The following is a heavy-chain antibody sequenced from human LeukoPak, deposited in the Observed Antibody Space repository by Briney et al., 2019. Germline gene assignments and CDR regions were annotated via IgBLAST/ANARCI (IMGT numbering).Heavy chain of an antibody. V-gene: IGHV3-23*01. CDR1: GFTFSSYA. CDR3: ARDKFGSGSYGAAFDF. Sequence: PGGSLRLSCSASGFTFSSYAMNWVRQAPGKGLEWVSFMSYGGGSTYYADSVKGRFTISRDNSKSTLYLQMNSLRAEDTAVYYCARDKFGSGSYGAAFDFWGQGTLVTVSS. J-gene: IGHJ4*02. CDR2: MSYGGGST. D-gene: IGHD1-26*01.